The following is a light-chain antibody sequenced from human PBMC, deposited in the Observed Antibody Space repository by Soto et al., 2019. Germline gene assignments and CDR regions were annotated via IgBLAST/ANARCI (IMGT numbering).Light chain of an antibody. CDR3: QQFNSYVIT. CDR1: QDITSA. Sequence: AIQLTQSPSSLSASVGDRVTITCRASQDITSALAWYQQKPGKAPNLLIYAASSSKSGVPSRFSGSGSGTDFTLTISSLQPEDFATYYCQQFNSYVITFGQGTRLEIK. V-gene: IGKV1-13*02. CDR2: AAS. J-gene: IGKJ5*01.